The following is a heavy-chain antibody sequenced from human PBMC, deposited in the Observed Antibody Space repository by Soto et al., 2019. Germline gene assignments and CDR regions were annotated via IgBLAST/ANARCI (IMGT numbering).Heavy chain of an antibody. J-gene: IGHJ6*02. CDR3: ARDGDGRMTTNPYDYNGIDV. CDR2: VFYTGRA. V-gene: IGHV4-59*01. Sequence: SETLSLTCTVSFVSLGSSSCILIRKPPGKGLEWIGYVFYTGRANYNASLKSRVSISLDTSNYQFSLKRRAVTAADTAVYYCARDGDGRMTTNPYDYNGIDVWGPGTTVTVSS. CDR1: FVSLGSSS. D-gene: IGHD5-12*01.